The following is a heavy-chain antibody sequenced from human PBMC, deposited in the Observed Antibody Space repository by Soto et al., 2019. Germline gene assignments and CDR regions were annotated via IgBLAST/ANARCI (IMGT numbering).Heavy chain of an antibody. Sequence: GGSLRLSCAASGFTFSSYAMSWVRQAPGKGLEWVSAISGSGGSTYYADSVKGRFTISRDNSKNTLYLQMNSLRAEDTAVYYCAKDHLGELSLYSDHWGQGTLVTVSS. CDR2: ISGSGGST. CDR1: GFTFSSYA. J-gene: IGHJ4*02. CDR3: AKDHLGELSLYSDH. D-gene: IGHD3-16*02. V-gene: IGHV3-23*01.